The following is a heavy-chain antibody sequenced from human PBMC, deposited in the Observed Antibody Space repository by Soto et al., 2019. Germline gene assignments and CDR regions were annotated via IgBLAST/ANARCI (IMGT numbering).Heavy chain of an antibody. Sequence: ASVKVSCKASGYTFTSYDINWVRQATGQGLEWMGWMNPNSGNTGYAQKFQGRVTMTRNTSISTAYMELSSLRSEDTAVYYCARGLFYFFWSGYPTWYYYYYMDVWGKGTTVTVSS. CDR3: ARGLFYFFWSGYPTWYYYYYMDV. D-gene: IGHD3-3*01. V-gene: IGHV1-8*01. CDR1: GYTFTSYD. J-gene: IGHJ6*03. CDR2: MNPNSGNT.